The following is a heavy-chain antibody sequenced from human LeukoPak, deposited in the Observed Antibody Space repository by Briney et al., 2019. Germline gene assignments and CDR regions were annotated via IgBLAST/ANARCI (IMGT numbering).Heavy chain of an antibody. CDR2: ISTSSGYV. D-gene: IGHD3-16*01. V-gene: IGHV3-21*01. Sequence: GGSLRLSCAASGFTFNSYIMNWVRQAPGKGLEWVSSISTSSGYVYYADSVKGRFTISRGNARNSLYLQMNSLRAEDTAVYYCARGGGTYLDAFDFWGQGTMVTVSS. J-gene: IGHJ3*01. CDR3: ARGGGTYLDAFDF. CDR1: GFTFNSYI.